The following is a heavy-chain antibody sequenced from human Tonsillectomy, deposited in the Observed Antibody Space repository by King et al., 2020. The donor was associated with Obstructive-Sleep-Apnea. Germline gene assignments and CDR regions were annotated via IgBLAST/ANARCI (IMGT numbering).Heavy chain of an antibody. CDR1: GFTFDDYA. D-gene: IGHD3-10*01. V-gene: IGHV3-20*01. J-gene: IGHJ5*02. CDR2: INWNGGNI. CDR3: ARDRTYYHGPGSEWWFDP. Sequence: VQLVESGGGVVRPGGSLRLSCAASGFTFDDYAMSWVRQAPGKGLGWVSSINWNGGNIRYADSVKGRFTISRDNTKNSLSLQMNSLRAEDTALYHCARDRTYYHGPGSEWWFDPWGQGTLVSVSS.